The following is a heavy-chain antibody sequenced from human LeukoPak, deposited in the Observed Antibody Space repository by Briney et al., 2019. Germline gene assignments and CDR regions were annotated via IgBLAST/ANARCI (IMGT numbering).Heavy chain of an antibody. Sequence: SETLYLTCTVSGGSISSSSYFWGWIRQPPGKGLEWIGSVYYSGNTYYNPSLKSRFTISVDTSKNQFSLRLSSVTAADTAVYYCARVARYGGYTQYFQPWGQGTLVTVSS. CDR2: VYYSGNT. J-gene: IGHJ1*01. CDR3: ARVARYGGYTQYFQP. CDR1: GGSISSSSYF. D-gene: IGHD4-23*01. V-gene: IGHV4-39*07.